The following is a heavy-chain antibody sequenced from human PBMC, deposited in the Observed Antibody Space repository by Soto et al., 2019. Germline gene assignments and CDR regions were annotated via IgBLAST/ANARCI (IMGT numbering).Heavy chain of an antibody. Sequence: SETLSLTCAVSGGSISSGGYSWSWIRQPPGKGLEWIGYIYHSGSTYYNPSLKSRVTISVDRSKNQFSLKLSSVTAADTAVYYCARTLWFGELLGWFDPWGQGTLVT. CDR1: GGSISSGGYS. CDR2: IYHSGST. J-gene: IGHJ5*02. CDR3: ARTLWFGELLGWFDP. V-gene: IGHV4-30-2*01. D-gene: IGHD3-10*01.